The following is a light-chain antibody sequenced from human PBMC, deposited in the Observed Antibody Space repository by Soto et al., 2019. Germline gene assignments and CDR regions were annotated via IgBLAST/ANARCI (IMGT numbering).Light chain of an antibody. J-gene: IGLJ3*02. Sequence: QSVLTQPPSASGTPGQRVTISCSGSSSNIGSNYVFWYQQVPGTAPKLLIHTNNQRPSGVPDRFSGSKSGTSASLAISGLRSEDEADYYCAAWDDSLSGGAFGGGTQLTVL. CDR3: AAWDDSLSGGA. CDR2: TNN. V-gene: IGLV1-47*02. CDR1: SSNIGSNY.